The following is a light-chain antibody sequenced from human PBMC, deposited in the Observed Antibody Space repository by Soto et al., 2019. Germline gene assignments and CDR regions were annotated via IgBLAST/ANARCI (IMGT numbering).Light chain of an antibody. J-gene: IGKJ1*01. V-gene: IGKV4-1*01. CDR1: QSVLYSSNNKNY. CDR2: WAS. CDR3: QQYYSTPRT. Sequence: DIVMTQSPASLAVSLGERATINCRSSQSVLYSSNNKNYLAWYQQKPGQSPKLLIYWASTRESGVPDRFSGSGSGTDFTLTISSLQAEDVAVYYCQQYYSTPRTFGQGTKVDI.